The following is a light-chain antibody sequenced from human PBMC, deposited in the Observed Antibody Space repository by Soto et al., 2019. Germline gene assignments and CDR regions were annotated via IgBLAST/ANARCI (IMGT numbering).Light chain of an antibody. CDR2: GAS. J-gene: IGKJ2*01. Sequence: EIVMTQSPATLSVSPGERATLSCRASQSVSSNLAWYQQKPGQAPRLLIYGASTRATGIPARFSGSGSGTEFSLTISSLQSEDSAVYYCQQYNNWPPGYTFGRGTKLEIK. CDR3: QQYNNWPPGYT. V-gene: IGKV3-15*01. CDR1: QSVSSN.